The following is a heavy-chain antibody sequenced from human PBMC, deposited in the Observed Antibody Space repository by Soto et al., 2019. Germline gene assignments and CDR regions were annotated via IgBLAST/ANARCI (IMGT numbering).Heavy chain of an antibody. V-gene: IGHV4-34*01. CDR1: GGSFSGYY. D-gene: IGHD6-13*01. CDR3: ARVRLAQQDFDY. J-gene: IGHJ4*02. Sequence: QVQLQQWGAGLLKPSETLSLTCAVYGGSFSGYYWSWIRQPPGKGLEWIGEINHSGSTNYNPSLKLRVTISVDTSKNQFSLKLSSVTAADTAVYYCARVRLAQQDFDYWGQGTLVTVSS. CDR2: INHSGST.